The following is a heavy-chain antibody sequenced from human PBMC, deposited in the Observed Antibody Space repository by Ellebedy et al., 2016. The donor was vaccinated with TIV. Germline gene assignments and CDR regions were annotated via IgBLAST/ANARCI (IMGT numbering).Heavy chain of an antibody. Sequence: GGSLRLSCAASGFTFSSYWMSWVRQAPGKGLEWVANIKQDGSEKYYVDSVKGRFTISRDNAKNSLYLQMNSLRAEDTAVYYCAGRAYSWNDGSLFDYWGQGTLVTVSS. CDR3: AGRAYSWNDGSLFDY. D-gene: IGHD1-1*01. CDR2: IKQDGSEK. CDR1: GFTFSSYW. V-gene: IGHV3-7*03. J-gene: IGHJ4*02.